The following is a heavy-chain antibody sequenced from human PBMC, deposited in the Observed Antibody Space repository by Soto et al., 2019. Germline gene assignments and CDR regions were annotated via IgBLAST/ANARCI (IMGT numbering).Heavy chain of an antibody. Sequence: SVKVSCKASGGTFSSYAISCVQQAPGQGLEWMGGIIPIFGTANYAQKFQGRVTITADESTSTAYMELSSLRSEDTAVYYCAIAAAGTFSFDYWGQGTLVTVSS. J-gene: IGHJ4*02. CDR2: IIPIFGTA. CDR3: AIAAAGTFSFDY. D-gene: IGHD6-13*01. V-gene: IGHV1-69*13. CDR1: GGTFSSYA.